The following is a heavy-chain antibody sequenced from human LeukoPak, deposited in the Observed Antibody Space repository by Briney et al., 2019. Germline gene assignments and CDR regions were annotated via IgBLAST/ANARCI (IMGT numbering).Heavy chain of an antibody. CDR2: IYYSGST. Sequence: SETLSLTXTVSGGSISSYYWSWIRQPPGKGLEWIGYIYYSGSTNYNPSLKSRVTISVDTSKNQFSLKLSSVTAADTAVYYCARERRAFDIWGQGTMVTVSS. CDR1: GGSISSYY. CDR3: ARERRAFDI. J-gene: IGHJ3*02. V-gene: IGHV4-59*01.